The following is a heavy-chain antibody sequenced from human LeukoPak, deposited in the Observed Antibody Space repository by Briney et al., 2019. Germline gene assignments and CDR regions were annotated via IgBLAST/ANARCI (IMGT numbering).Heavy chain of an antibody. V-gene: IGHV4-39*01. CDR3: ARHVRSAAPFDY. CDR2: IYYSGST. D-gene: IGHD6-13*01. CDR1: GGSISSSSYY. J-gene: IGHJ4*02. Sequence: SKTLSLTCTVSGGSISSSSYYWGWIRQPPGKGLEWIGSIYYSGSTYYNPSLKSRVTISVDTSKNQFSLKLSSVTAADTAVYYCARHVRSAAPFDYWGQGTLVTVSS.